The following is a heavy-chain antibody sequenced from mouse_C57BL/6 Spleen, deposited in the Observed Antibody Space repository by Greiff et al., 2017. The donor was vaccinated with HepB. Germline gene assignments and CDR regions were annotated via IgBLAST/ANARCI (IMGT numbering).Heavy chain of an antibody. CDR3: TGGTFYWYFDV. CDR2: IDPETGGT. D-gene: IGHD3-3*01. CDR1: GYTFTDYE. V-gene: IGHV1-15*01. Sequence: VQLQQSGAELVRPGASVTLSCKASGYTFTDYEMHWVKQTPVHGLEWIGAIDPETGGTAYNQKFKGKAILTADKSSSTAYMELRSLTSEDSAVYYCTGGTFYWYFDVWGTGTTVTVSS. J-gene: IGHJ1*03.